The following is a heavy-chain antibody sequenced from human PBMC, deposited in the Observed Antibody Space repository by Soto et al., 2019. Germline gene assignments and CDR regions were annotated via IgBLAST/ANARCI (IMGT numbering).Heavy chain of an antibody. Sequence: EVQLLESGGGLVQPGGSLRLSCAASGFTFSSYTMSWVRQAPGKELEWVSAISGSGGSTYYADSVKGRFTISRDNSKNTLYLQMNSLRAEDTAVYYCAKGISSWSYYYYGMDVWGQGTTVTVSS. J-gene: IGHJ6*02. V-gene: IGHV3-23*01. D-gene: IGHD6-13*01. CDR2: ISGSGGST. CDR3: AKGISSWSYYYYGMDV. CDR1: GFTFSSYT.